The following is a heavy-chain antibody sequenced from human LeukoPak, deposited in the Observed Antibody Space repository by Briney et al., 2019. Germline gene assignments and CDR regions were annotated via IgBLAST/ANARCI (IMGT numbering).Heavy chain of an antibody. J-gene: IGHJ4*02. Sequence: PGGSLRLSCAASGFTFSDYYMSWIRQAPGKGLEWVSYISSSGSTIYYADSVKGRFTISRDNAKNSLYLQMNSLRAEDTAVYYCATAKSPHSSSWYPFFDYWGQGTLVTVSS. CDR1: GFTFSDYY. V-gene: IGHV3-11*04. D-gene: IGHD6-13*01. CDR3: ATAKSPHSSSWYPFFDY. CDR2: ISSSGSTI.